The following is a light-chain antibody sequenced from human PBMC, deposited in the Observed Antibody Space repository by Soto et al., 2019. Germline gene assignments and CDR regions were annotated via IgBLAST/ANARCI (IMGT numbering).Light chain of an antibody. Sequence: DIQMTQSPSFLFASVGDRVTITCRASQGIGHDLGWYQQKPGKAPRRLIYATSRLHSGDPSRFSGSGSGTEFTLTISSLQPEDFASYYCLHHNTYPLSFGGGTKVEIK. CDR2: ATS. V-gene: IGKV1-17*01. J-gene: IGKJ4*01. CDR3: LHHNTYPLS. CDR1: QGIGHD.